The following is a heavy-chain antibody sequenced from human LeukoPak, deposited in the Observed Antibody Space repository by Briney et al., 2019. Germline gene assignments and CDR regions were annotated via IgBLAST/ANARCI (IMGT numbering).Heavy chain of an antibody. J-gene: IGHJ2*01. V-gene: IGHV3-53*01. Sequence: PGGSLRLSCAASGFTVSSNYMSWVRQAPGKGLEWVSLIYSGGSTYYADSVKGRFTISRDNSKNTLYLQMNSLRAQDTAVYYCARDRRDYVSSGYYKNNYWYFDLWGRGTLVTVSS. CDR3: ARDRRDYVSSGYYKNNYWYFDL. D-gene: IGHD3-22*01. CDR1: GFTVSSNY. CDR2: IYSGGST.